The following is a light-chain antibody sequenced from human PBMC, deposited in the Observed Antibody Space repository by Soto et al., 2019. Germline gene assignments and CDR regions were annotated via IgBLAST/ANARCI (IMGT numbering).Light chain of an antibody. CDR3: SSYASSNTLV. CDR2: DVS. CDR1: SSDVGGYNY. V-gene: IGLV2-14*01. Sequence: QSALTQPASVSGSPGQSITISCTGTSSDVGGYNYVSWYQQHPGKAPKLMIYDVSNRPSGVSYRFSGSKSGNTASLTISELQAEDEADYYCSSYASSNTLVFGGGTKVTVL. J-gene: IGLJ2*01.